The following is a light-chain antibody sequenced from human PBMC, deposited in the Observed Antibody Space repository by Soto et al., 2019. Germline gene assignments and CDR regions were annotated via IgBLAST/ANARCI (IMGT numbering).Light chain of an antibody. CDR2: GAS. V-gene: IGKV3-20*01. Sequence: EIVLTQSPGTLSLSPWERASLSCRASQSVSSSYLAWYQQKPGQAPRLLIYGASFRATGMPARFSGSGFGTEFTLTISSLQSEDFAVYYCQQYGSSGTFGQGTKVDIK. J-gene: IGKJ1*01. CDR1: QSVSSSY. CDR3: QQYGSSGT.